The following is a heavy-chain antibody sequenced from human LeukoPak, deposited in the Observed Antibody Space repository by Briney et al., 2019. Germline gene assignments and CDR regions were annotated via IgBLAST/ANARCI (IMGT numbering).Heavy chain of an antibody. D-gene: IGHD6-19*01. J-gene: IGHJ4*02. CDR1: GFTFSSYW. V-gene: IGHV3-7*01. CDR2: IKQDGSEK. Sequence: GGSLRLSCAASGFTFSSYWMSWVRQAPGKGLEWVANIKQDGSEKYYVDSVKGRFTISRDDAKNSVYLQMDNLRAEDTAVYYCVGSSGWLFDYWGQGILVAVSS. CDR3: VGSSGWLFDY.